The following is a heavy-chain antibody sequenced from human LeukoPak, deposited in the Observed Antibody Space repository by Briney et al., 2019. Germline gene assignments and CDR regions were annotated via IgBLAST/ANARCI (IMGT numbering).Heavy chain of an antibody. Sequence: GGSLRLSCATSGFTFSSYEMNWVRQAPGKGLEWISYITTSGTSTYYADSVKGRFTISRDNGQTALSLQMNSLRAEDTAVYYCVVLSETSCYWGQGTLVTVYS. CDR2: ITTSGTST. CDR1: GFTFSSYE. V-gene: IGHV3-48*03. CDR3: VVLSETSCY. J-gene: IGHJ4*02. D-gene: IGHD1-26*01.